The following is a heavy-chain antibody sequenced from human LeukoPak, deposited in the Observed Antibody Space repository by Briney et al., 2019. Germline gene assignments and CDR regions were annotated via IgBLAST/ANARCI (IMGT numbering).Heavy chain of an antibody. CDR1: GGTFSSYA. D-gene: IGHD6-13*01. J-gene: IGHJ4*02. CDR2: IIPISGTA. V-gene: IGHV1-69*05. Sequence: ASVKVSCKASGGTFSSYAISWVRQAPGQGLEWMGGIIPISGTANYAQKFQGRVTITTDESTSTAYMELSSLRSEDMAVYYCARAGIAAAYPTLAYYFDYWGQGTLVTVSS. CDR3: ARAGIAAAYPTLAYYFDY.